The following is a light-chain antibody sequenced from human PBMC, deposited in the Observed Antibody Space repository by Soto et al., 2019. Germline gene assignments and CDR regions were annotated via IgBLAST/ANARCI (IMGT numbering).Light chain of an antibody. V-gene: IGKV3D-15*01. CDR3: QQYNNWPPWT. Sequence: EIVMTQSPATLSVSPGERVTLFCRASQSVSTYLAWYQQKPGQAPRLLIYDASNRATGIPARFSGSGSGTEFTLTISSLQSEDFAVYYCQQYNNWPPWTFGQGTKVDNK. CDR1: QSVSTY. J-gene: IGKJ1*01. CDR2: DAS.